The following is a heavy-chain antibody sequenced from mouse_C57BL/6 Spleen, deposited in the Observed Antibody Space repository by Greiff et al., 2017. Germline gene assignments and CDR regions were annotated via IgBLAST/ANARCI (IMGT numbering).Heavy chain of an antibody. CDR2: FYPGSGSI. Sequence: QVQLQQSGAELVKPGASVKLSCKASGYTCTEYTIHWVKQRSGKGLEWNGWFYPGSGSIKYNEKFKDKATLTADKSSSTVYMELRRLTSEDSAVYFCERHEERTTIVAGFAYWGQGTTLTVSS. D-gene: IGHD1-1*01. CDR3: ERHEERTTIVAGFAY. V-gene: IGHV1-62-2*01. CDR1: GYTCTEYT. J-gene: IGHJ2*01.